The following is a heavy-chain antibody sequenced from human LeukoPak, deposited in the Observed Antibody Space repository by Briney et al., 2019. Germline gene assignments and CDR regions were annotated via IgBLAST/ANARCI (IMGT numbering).Heavy chain of an antibody. J-gene: IGHJ4*02. CDR3: ARGFKIAARPG. V-gene: IGHV3-9*01. CDR1: GFTFDDYA. D-gene: IGHD6-6*01. CDR2: ISWNSGNI. Sequence: GGSLRLSCAASGFTFDDYAMHWVRQAPGKGLEWVSGISWNSGNIGYADSVKGRFTISRDNAKNSLYLQMNSLRAEDTAVYYCARGFKIAARPGWGQGTLVTVSS.